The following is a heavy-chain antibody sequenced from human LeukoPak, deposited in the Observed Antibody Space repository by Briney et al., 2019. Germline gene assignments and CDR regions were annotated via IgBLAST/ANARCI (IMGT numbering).Heavy chain of an antibody. CDR3: ARPFDYYDSSGFSDY. CDR2: INHSGST. CDR1: GGSFSGYY. Sequence: PSETLSLTCAVYGGSFSGYYWSWIRQPPGKGLEWIGEINHSGSTNYNPSLKSRVTISVDTSKNQFSLKLSSVTAADTAVYYCARPFDYYDSSGFSDYWGQGTLVTVSS. D-gene: IGHD3-22*01. J-gene: IGHJ4*02. V-gene: IGHV4-34*01.